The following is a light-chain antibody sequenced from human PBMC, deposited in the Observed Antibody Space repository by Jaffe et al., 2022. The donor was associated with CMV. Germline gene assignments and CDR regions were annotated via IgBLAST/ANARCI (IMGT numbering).Light chain of an antibody. J-gene: IGKJ2*01. CDR3: QQYGDSLYT. V-gene: IGKV3-20*01. CDR1: QSVSTSY. CDR2: GAS. Sequence: EIVLTQSPGTLSLSPGERATLSCRASQSVSTSYLAWYQQKPGQAPRLLIYGASNRATGIPDRFSGSGSGTDFTLTISRLQPEDFAVYYCQQYGDSLYTFGQGTKLEI.